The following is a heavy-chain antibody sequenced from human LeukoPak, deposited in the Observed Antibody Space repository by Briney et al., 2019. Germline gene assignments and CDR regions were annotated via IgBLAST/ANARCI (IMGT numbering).Heavy chain of an antibody. CDR1: GFTLXXYA. Sequence: SGFTLXXYAXXWVRHAXGKGLEWVXXXXXNSGSIGYADSVKGRFTISRDNAKNSLYLQMNSLRAEDTALYYCAKEKGYYDILTGYSPFDYWGQGTLVTVSS. V-gene: IGHV3-9*01. D-gene: IGHD3-9*01. J-gene: IGHJ4*02. CDR2: XXXNSGSI. CDR3: AKEKGYYDILTGYSPFDY.